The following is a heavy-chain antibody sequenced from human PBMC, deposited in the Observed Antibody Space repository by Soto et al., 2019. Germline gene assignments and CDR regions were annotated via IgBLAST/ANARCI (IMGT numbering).Heavy chain of an antibody. CDR2: MNPNSGNT. CDR3: ARGASHCSSTSCYEYYYYYYMDV. V-gene: IGHV1-8*01. J-gene: IGHJ6*03. Sequence: GASLKVSCKASGYTFTSYDINWVRQATGQGLEWMGWMNPNSGNTGYAQKFQGRVTMTRNTSISTAYMELSSLRSEDTAVYYCARGASHCSSTSCYEYYYYYYMDVWGKGTKVTVSS. D-gene: IGHD2-2*01. CDR1: GYTFTSYD.